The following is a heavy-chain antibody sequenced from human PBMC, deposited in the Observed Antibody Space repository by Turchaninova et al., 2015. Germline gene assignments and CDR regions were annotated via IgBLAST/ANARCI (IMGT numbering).Heavy chain of an antibody. CDR2: IYYSGRT. CDR1: GGSISSGGYY. V-gene: IGHV4-31*01. Sequence: QVQLQESGPGLVKPSQTLSLTCTVSGGSISSGGYYWSWIRQHPGKGLEWIGYIYYSGRTYYNPSTQSLVTISVDTSKNKFSLKLSSVTAAGTAVYYCARGRTIVGVVIGTGYYFDYWGQGTLVTVSS. J-gene: IGHJ4*02. D-gene: IGHD3-3*01. CDR3: ARGRTIVGVVIGTGYYFDY.